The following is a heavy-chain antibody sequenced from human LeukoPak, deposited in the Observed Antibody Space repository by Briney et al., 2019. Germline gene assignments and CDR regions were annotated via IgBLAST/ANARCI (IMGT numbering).Heavy chain of an antibody. D-gene: IGHD3-3*01. CDR1: GFTFSSYS. CDR2: IFSSGNT. CDR3: TRGIAVSGVVRNHFDC. V-gene: IGHV3-53*01. Sequence: QSGGSLRLSCAASGFTFSSYSMNWVRQAPGKGLEWVSVIFSSGNTYYADSVKGRFTLSRDNSKNTLYLHMNSLRADDTAVYYCTRGIAVSGVVRNHFDCWGQGTQVTVSS. J-gene: IGHJ4*02.